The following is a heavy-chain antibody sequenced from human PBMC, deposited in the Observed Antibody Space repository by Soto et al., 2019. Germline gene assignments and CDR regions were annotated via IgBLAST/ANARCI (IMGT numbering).Heavy chain of an antibody. J-gene: IGHJ4*02. CDR2: INHSGST. CDR1: GGSFSGYY. D-gene: IGHD2-2*01. CDR3: ATKKSYCSSTSCPFDY. V-gene: IGHV4-34*01. Sequence: SETLSLTCALYGGSFSGYYWGWIRQPPGKGLEWIGEINHSGSTNYNPSLKSRVTISVDTSKNQFSLKLSSVTAADTAVYYCATKKSYCSSTSCPFDYWGQGTLVTVSS.